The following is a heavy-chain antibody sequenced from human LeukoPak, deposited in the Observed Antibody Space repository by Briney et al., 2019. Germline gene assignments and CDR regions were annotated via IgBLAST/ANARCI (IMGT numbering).Heavy chain of an antibody. CDR1: GFTFNDYT. Sequence: GGSLRLSCAASGFTFNDYTLNWVRQAPGKGLEWLSYINSDSSSIYYADSVKGRLTISRDNAKNSLYLQMNSLRAEDTAVYYCARRAAATTAAAFDIWGQGTLVTVSS. V-gene: IGHV3-48*01. J-gene: IGHJ3*02. CDR2: INSDSSSI. D-gene: IGHD2-15*01. CDR3: ARRAAATTAAAFDI.